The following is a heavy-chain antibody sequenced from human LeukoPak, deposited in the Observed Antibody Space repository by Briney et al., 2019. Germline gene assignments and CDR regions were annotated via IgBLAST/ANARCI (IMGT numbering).Heavy chain of an antibody. CDR1: GGSISSGGYS. CDR3: ARGRYGDDIPLLSAYGMDV. D-gene: IGHD3-10*01. V-gene: IGHV4-30-2*01. Sequence: PSQTLSLTCAVSGGSISSGGYSWSWIRQPPGKGLEWIGYIYHSGSTYYNPSLKSRVTISVDRSKNQFSLKLSSVTAADTAVYYCARGRYGDDIPLLSAYGMDVWGQGTTVTVSS. J-gene: IGHJ6*02. CDR2: IYHSGST.